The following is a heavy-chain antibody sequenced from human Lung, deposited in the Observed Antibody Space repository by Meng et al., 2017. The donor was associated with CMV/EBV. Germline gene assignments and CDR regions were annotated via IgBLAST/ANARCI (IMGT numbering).Heavy chain of an antibody. CDR1: GASISINTYF. J-gene: IGHJ6*02. CDR2: ISYGGST. D-gene: IGHD3-3*01. V-gene: IGHV4-39*06. Sequence: SXTLSLTCTVSGASISINTYFWDWIRQPPGKGLEWIGSISYGGSTYYNSSLKSRVRISLDTSKSQLTLKLSSVTAADTAVYYCARIFPSDYYKYDMDVWGQGTTVTVSS. CDR3: ARIFPSDYYKYDMDV.